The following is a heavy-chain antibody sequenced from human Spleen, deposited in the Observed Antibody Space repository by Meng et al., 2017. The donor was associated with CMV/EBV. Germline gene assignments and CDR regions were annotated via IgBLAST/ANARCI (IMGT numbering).Heavy chain of an antibody. CDR3: AKSSHFDY. CDR2: INPSDGTT. J-gene: IGHJ4*02. V-gene: IGHV3-23*01. Sequence: GESLKISCAASGFTVRSNFMGWVRQSPGKGLEWVSAINPSDGTTYYADSVKGRLTISRDNSKNTLYLQMNSLRAEDTAVYYCAKSSHFDYWGQGTLVTVSS. CDR1: GFTVRSNF.